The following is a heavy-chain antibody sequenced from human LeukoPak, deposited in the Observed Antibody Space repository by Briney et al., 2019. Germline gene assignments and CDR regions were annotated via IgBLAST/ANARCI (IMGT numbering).Heavy chain of an antibody. CDR1: GGSISSYY. D-gene: IGHD3-22*01. CDR3: ARQNYCDSSGYYVEAVDY. V-gene: IGHV4-59*08. CDR2: IYYSGST. J-gene: IGHJ4*02. Sequence: SETLSLTCTVSGGSISSYYWSWIRQPPGKGLEWIGYIYYSGSTNYNPSLKSRVTISVDTSKNQFSLKLSSVTAADTAVYYCARQNYCDSSGYYVEAVDYWGQGTLVTVSS.